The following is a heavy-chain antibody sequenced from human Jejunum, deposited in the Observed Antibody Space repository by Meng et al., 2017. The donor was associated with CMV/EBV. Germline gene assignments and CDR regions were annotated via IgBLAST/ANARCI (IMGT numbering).Heavy chain of an antibody. J-gene: IGHJ5*02. D-gene: IGHD3-10*01. CDR2: ISSSGSTI. CDR3: ARVPLSPYYGSGSYYPGWFDP. V-gene: IGHV3-11*04. CDR1: YY. Sequence: YYMSWRRQAPGEGLEWVSYISSSGSTIYYADSVKGRFTISRDNAKNSLYLQMNSLRAEDTAVYYCARVPLSPYYGSGSYYPGWFDPWGQGTLVTVSS.